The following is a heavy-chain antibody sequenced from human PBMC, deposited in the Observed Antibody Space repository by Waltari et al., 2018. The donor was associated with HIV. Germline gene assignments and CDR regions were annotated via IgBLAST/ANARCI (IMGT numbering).Heavy chain of an antibody. J-gene: IGHJ3*02. D-gene: IGHD2-21*01. V-gene: IGHV3-48*03. Sequence: EVQLVESGGGLVQPGGSLRLSCAASGFTFSSYEMNWVRQAPGKGLEWVSYISSSGSTIYYADSLKGRFTISRDNAKNSLYLQMNSLRAEDTAVYYCARGWLFSRHAFDIWGQGTMVTVSS. CDR1: GFTFSSYE. CDR2: ISSSGSTI. CDR3: ARGWLFSRHAFDI.